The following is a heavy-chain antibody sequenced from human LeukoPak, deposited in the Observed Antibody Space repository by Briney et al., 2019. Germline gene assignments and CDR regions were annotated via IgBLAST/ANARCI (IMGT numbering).Heavy chain of an antibody. CDR1: GGSFSGYY. CDR3: ARVNPQYSSGWYGGYFDY. V-gene: IGHV4-34*01. Sequence: SETLSLTCAVYGGSFSGYYWSWIRQPPGKGLEWIGEINHSGSTNYNPSLKSRVTISVDTSKNQFSLKLSSVAAADTAVYYCARVNPQYSSGWYGGYFDYWGQGILVTVSS. D-gene: IGHD6-19*01. CDR2: INHSGST. J-gene: IGHJ4*02.